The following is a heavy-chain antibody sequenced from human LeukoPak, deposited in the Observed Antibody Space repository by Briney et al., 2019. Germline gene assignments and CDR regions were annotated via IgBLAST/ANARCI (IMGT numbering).Heavy chain of an antibody. CDR2: IIPIFGTA. J-gene: IGHJ4*02. V-gene: IGHV1-69*05. Sequence: SVKVSCKASGGTFSSYAISWVRQAPGQGLEWMGGIIPIFGTANYAQKFQGRVTITTDESTSTAYMELSSLRSKDTAVYYCARNTYYYGSGSYYPIGYWGQGTLVTVSS. CDR3: ARNTYYYGSGSYYPIGY. CDR1: GGTFSSYA. D-gene: IGHD3-10*01.